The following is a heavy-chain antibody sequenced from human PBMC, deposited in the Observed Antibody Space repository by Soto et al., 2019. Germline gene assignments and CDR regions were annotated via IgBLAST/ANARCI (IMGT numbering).Heavy chain of an antibody. CDR3: AAERGDTAATRFLVC. V-gene: IGHV4-31*03. J-gene: IGHJ1*01. CDR2: IYHDGGI. CDR1: GGAIREGSYY. Sequence: QVHLQESGPGLVKPSQTLSLTFTISGGAIREGSYYWTWIRQHPQKGREWIGFIYHDGGIYYNAPFKRRVTLSVDDSQRVSLRLTSMTAADAAVYYGAAERGDTAATRFLVCWGQGTLVTVPS. D-gene: IGHD2-8*01.